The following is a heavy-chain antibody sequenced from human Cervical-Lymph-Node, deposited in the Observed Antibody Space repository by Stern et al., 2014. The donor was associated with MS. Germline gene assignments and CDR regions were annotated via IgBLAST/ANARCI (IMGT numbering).Heavy chain of an antibody. J-gene: IGHJ6*02. Sequence: EVQLVESGGGLVQPGRSLRLSCAASGFPFYDHAMHWVRQVPGKGLAWVSGISWNSGYIAYADSVKGRFTISRDNAKNSLYLQMNSLRTEDTAFYYCAKDQGGAALRSYDYYGMDVWGQGTTVTVSS. CDR3: AKDQGGAALRSYDYYGMDV. D-gene: IGHD4-17*01. CDR2: ISWNSGYI. CDR1: GFPFYDHA. V-gene: IGHV3-9*01.